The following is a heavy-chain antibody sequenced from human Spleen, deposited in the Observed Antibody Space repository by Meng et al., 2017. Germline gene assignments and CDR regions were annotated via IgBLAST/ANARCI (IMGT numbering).Heavy chain of an antibody. V-gene: IGHV7-4-1*02. CDR2: INTNTGNP. Sequence: VRVVQSGAEVKKPGSSVKVSCKASGGTFNSYGVSWVRQVPAQGLEWMRRINTNTGNPTYAQGFTGRFVFSLDTSVSTAYLQISSLKAEDTAVYYCARVNSGYVYDYWGQGTLVTVSS. J-gene: IGHJ4*02. CDR3: ARVNSGYVYDY. D-gene: IGHD5-12*01. CDR1: GGTFNSYG.